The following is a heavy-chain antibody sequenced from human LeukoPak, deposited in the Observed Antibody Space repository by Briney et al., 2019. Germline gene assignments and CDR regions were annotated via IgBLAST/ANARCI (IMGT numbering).Heavy chain of an antibody. J-gene: IGHJ6*03. CDR2: IRYDGSNK. Sequence: GGSLRLSCAASGFTFSSYGMHWVRQAPGKGLEWVAFIRYDGSNKYYADSGKGRFTISRDNSKNIPYMQMNRLRAEDTAVYYCAKDRCSNGIGCLYYYMDVWGKGTTVTISS. CDR3: AKDRCSNGIGCLYYYMDV. D-gene: IGHD2-8*01. CDR1: GFTFSSYG. V-gene: IGHV3-30*02.